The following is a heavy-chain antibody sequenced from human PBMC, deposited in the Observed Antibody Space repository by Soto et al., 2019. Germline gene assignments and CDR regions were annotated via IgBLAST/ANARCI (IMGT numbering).Heavy chain of an antibody. Sequence: SLRLSCAASGFTFSTYAMHWVRQAPGEGLEWVAVTSYDESDKHYADSVSGRFTISRDNSKSTLYLQMNSLRAEDTAVYYCAREFRLGDALAMWGQGTMVTVSS. V-gene: IGHV3-30-3*01. J-gene: IGHJ3*02. CDR3: AREFRLGDALAM. CDR2: TSYDESDK. D-gene: IGHD6-19*01. CDR1: GFTFSTYA.